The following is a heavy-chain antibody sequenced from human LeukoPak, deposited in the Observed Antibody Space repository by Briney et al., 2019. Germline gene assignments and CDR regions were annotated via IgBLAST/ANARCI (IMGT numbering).Heavy chain of an antibody. CDR3: ARAGYSRTGTMYYYYSMVV. J-gene: IGHJ6*02. CDR2: IGSSGSAR. Sequence: GGSLRLSCAASGFTFSSYEMSWVRQAPGKGLKWGSYIGSSGSARYYADSVKGRFTISRDNANHSLYLQMNSLRAEDTAVYYCARAGYSRTGTMYYYYSMVVWGQGTTVTVSS. CDR1: GFTFSSYE. V-gene: IGHV3-48*03. D-gene: IGHD1-1*01.